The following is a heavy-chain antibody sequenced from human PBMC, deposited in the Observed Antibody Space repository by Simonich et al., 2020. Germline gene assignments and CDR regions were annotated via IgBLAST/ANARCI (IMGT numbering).Heavy chain of an antibody. CDR1: GFTFSSYE. CDR2: ISSSGSTI. CDR3: ARDFRLQLVEIGTYYYYGMDV. Sequence: EVQLVESGGGLVQPGGSLRLSCAASGFTFSSYEMNWVRQAPGKGLEWVSYISSSGSTISYADTVKGRFTITRDNAKHSLYLQMNSLRAEDTAVYYCARDFRLQLVEIGTYYYYGMDVWGQGTTVTVSS. V-gene: IGHV3-48*03. J-gene: IGHJ6*02. D-gene: IGHD6-6*01.